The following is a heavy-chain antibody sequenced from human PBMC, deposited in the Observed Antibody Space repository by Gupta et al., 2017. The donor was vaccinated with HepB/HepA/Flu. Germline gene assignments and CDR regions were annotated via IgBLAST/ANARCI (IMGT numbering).Heavy chain of an antibody. V-gene: IGHV3-23*01. CDR1: GFTFSSYA. D-gene: IGHD1-26*01. CDR2: IGDSGDIT. J-gene: IGHJ4*02. CDR3: AKGSSTTPSGAYYYFFDY. Sequence: EVQLLESGGGLVQPGGSLRLSCAASGFTFSSYAMSWVRQAPGKGLEWVSSIGDSGDITYYADSVKGRFTISRDNSKNTLYLQMNSLRAEDTAVYYCAKGSSTTPSGAYYYFFDYWGQGSLVTVSS.